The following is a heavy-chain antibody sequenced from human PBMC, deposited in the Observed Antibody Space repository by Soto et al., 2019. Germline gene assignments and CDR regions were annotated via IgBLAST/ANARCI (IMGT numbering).Heavy chain of an antibody. V-gene: IGHV3-72*01. CDR3: TRCITGTTSSEY. CDR1: GFTFSDYY. J-gene: IGHJ4*02. Sequence: GGSLRLSCAGSGFTFSDYYIDWVRQAPGKGLEWVGRSRDKGNSYSTDYAASVKGRFTISRDASNNSLFLQMNSLQTEDTALYYCTRCITGTTSSEYWGQGTLVSVSS. D-gene: IGHD1-7*01. CDR2: SRDKGNSYST.